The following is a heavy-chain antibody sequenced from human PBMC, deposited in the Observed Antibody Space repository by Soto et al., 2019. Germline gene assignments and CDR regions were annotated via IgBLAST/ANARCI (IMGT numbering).Heavy chain of an antibody. J-gene: IGHJ6*02. CDR1: GGTSINFD. CDR2: IYYSGST. CDR3: ARSTHTNRGYYYGMDV. D-gene: IGHD7-27*01. V-gene: IGHV4-59*01. Sequence: SLLLCLTWTVAGGTSINFDCSCIRQHTGKGLEWIGYIYYSGSTNYKPSLKSRVTISVDTSKNQFSLKLSSVTAADTAVYYFARSTHTNRGYYYGMDVRRHGTTVTVSS.